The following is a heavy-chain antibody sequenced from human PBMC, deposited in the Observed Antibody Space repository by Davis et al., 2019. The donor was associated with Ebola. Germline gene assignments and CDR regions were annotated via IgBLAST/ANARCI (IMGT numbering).Heavy chain of an antibody. CDR3: AKQIGYSSAWYPDY. D-gene: IGHD6-13*01. CDR2: IYPGDSDT. CDR1: GYSFTSYW. Sequence: GGSLRLSCKGSGYSFTSYWIGWVRQLPGKGLEWMGIIYPGDSDTRYSPSFQGQVTISADKSISTAYLQWSSLKASDTAIYYCAKQIGYSSAWYPDYWGQGTLVTVSS. J-gene: IGHJ4*02. V-gene: IGHV5-51*01.